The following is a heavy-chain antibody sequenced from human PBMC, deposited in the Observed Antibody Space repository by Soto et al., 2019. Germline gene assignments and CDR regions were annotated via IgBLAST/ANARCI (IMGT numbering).Heavy chain of an antibody. CDR3: ARPLPRYYYYMDV. CDR1: GGSISSYY. J-gene: IGHJ6*03. Sequence: SETLSLTCTVSGGSISSYYWSWIRQPPGKGLEWIGYIYYSGSTNYNPSLKSRVTISVDTSKNQFSLKLSSVTAADTAVYYCARPLPRYYYYMDVWGKGTTVTVSS. V-gene: IGHV4-59*08. CDR2: IYYSGST.